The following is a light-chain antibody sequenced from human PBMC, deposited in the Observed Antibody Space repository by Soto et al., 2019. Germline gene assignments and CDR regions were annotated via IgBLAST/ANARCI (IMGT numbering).Light chain of an antibody. CDR1: QSISSSY. J-gene: IGKJ1*01. CDR3: QQYGSSSWT. Sequence: EIVLTQSPGTLSLSPGKRATLSCRASQSISSSYLAWYQQRPGQAPRLLIYGASSRATGIPDRFSGSGSGTEFTLTISILEPEDFALYYCQQYGSSSWTFGQGTKVEIK. V-gene: IGKV3-20*01. CDR2: GAS.